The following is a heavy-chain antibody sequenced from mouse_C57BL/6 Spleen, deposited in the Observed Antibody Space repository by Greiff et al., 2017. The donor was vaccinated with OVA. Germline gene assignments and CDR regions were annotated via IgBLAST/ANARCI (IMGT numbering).Heavy chain of an antibody. CDR2: INPNNGGT. J-gene: IGHJ4*01. D-gene: IGHD2-1*01. CDR3: ARNYYGNPQYAMDY. CDR1: GYTFTDYY. V-gene: IGHV1-26*01. Sequence: EVQLQQSGPELVKPGASVKISCKASGYTFTDYYMNWVKQSHGKSLEWIGYINPNNGGTSYNQKFKGKATLTVNKSSSTAYMELRSLTSEDSAVYYCARNYYGNPQYAMDYWGQGTSVTVSS.